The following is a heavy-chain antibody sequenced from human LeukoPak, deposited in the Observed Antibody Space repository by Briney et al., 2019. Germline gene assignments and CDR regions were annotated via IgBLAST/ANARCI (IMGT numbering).Heavy chain of an antibody. Sequence: PGGSLRLSCAGSGFTFSSYEMNWVRQAPGKGLEWVSYIRGSGTTISYADSVKGRFTISRDNAKNSLYLHMNSLRGEDTAIYYCARAAGDYVRFDYWGQGTLVTVSS. CDR3: ARAAGDYVRFDY. CDR2: IRGSGTTI. CDR1: GFTFSSYE. J-gene: IGHJ4*02. D-gene: IGHD4-17*01. V-gene: IGHV3-48*03.